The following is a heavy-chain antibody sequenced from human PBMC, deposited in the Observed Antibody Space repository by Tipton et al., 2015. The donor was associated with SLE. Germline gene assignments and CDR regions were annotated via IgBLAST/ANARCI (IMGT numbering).Heavy chain of an antibody. V-gene: IGHV3-30*01. D-gene: IGHD4-17*01. CDR1: GFTFSSYG. J-gene: IGHJ5*01. CDR3: ARKFNDYGDYDS. Sequence: QLVQSGGGVVQPGRSLRLSCAASGFTFSSYGFHWVRQAPGKGLEWVALISYNSGHKYYADSVKGRFTISRDNSENTLYLQMNSLRTEDTAVYYCARKFNDYGDYDSWGQVTLVTVSS. CDR2: ISYNSGHK.